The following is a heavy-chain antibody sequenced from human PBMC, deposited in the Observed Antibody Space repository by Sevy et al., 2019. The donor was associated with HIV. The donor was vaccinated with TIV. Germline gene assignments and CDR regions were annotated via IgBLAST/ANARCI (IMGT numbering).Heavy chain of an antibody. Sequence: ASVKVSCKASGYTFTSYAMHWVRQAPGQRLEWMGWINAGNGNTKYSQKFQGRVTITRDTSASTAYMELSSLRSEDTAVYYCARVFRSDYYDSSGPQGRAFDIWGQGTMVTVSS. D-gene: IGHD3-22*01. CDR3: ARVFRSDYYDSSGPQGRAFDI. J-gene: IGHJ3*02. CDR2: INAGNGNT. CDR1: GYTFTSYA. V-gene: IGHV1-3*01.